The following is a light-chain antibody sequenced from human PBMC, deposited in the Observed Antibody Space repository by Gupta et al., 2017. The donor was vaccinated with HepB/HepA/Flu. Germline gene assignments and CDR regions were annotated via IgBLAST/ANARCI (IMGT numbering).Light chain of an antibody. CDR1: QSISTY. V-gene: IGKV1-39*01. CDR3: KQGERNPGT. Sequence: QLTQSPSSLSASVGARVTITFRASQSISTYVNWYQQKPGKAPNLLIYAASSLESGVPARFSGSGAGTDCTRKISSMKTEDVATYYCKQGERNPGTFGQGTKVEIK. CDR2: AAS. J-gene: IGKJ1*01.